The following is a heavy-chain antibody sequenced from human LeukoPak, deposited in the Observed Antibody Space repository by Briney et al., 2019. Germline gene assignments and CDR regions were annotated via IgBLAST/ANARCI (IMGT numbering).Heavy chain of an antibody. J-gene: IGHJ3*02. CDR2: ISAYNGNT. CDR1: GGTFSSYA. D-gene: IGHD2-2*01. CDR3: ASGYAADAFDI. V-gene: IGHV1-18*01. Sequence: ASVKVSCKASGGTFSSYAISWVRQAPGQGLEWMGWISAYNGNTNYAQKLQGRVTMTTDTSTSTAYMELRSLRSDDTAVYYCASGYAADAFDIWGQGTMVTVSS.